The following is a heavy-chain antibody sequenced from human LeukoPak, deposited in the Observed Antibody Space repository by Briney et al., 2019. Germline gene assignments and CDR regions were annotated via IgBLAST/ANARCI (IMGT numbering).Heavy chain of an antibody. J-gene: IGHJ4*02. CDR1: GFTFSNLW. CDR3: AREVSEGFDF. Sequence: PGGSLRLSCAASGFTFSNLWMSWVRQAPGKGLKWVANIKQDGSEKYYEDSVKGRFTISRDNAQNSLYLQMNSLRAEDTALYYCAREVSEGFDFWGQGTLVTVSS. D-gene: IGHD3-22*01. CDR2: IKQDGSEK. V-gene: IGHV3-7*01.